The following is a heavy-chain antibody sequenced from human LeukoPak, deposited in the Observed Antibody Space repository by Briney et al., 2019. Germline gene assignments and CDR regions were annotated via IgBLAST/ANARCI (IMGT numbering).Heavy chain of an antibody. CDR1: GDTFTSYG. CDR3: ARGGVGAVSGIYYYMDV. Sequence: ASVKVSCKASGDTFTSYGISWVRQVPGQGLEWMGGSIPVLRTTKYRQKFQGRMTIASDSSTSTAYMALSSLTSEDTAVYYCARGGVGAVSGIYYYMDVWGKGTTVTVSS. J-gene: IGHJ6*03. D-gene: IGHD1-26*01. V-gene: IGHV1-69*10. CDR2: SIPVLRTT.